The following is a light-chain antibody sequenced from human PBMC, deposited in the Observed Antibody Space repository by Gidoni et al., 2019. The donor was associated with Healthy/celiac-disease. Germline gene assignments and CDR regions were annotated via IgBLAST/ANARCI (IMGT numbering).Light chain of an antibody. CDR1: QGISSY. CDR3: QQYYSYPQFT. Sequence: AIRMTQSPSSFSASTGDRVTITCRASQGISSYLAWYQQKPGKAPKLLIYAASTLQSGVPSRFSGSGSGTDFTLTIICLQSEDFATYYCQQYYSYPQFTFGPGTKVDIK. J-gene: IGKJ3*01. CDR2: AAS. V-gene: IGKV1-8*01.